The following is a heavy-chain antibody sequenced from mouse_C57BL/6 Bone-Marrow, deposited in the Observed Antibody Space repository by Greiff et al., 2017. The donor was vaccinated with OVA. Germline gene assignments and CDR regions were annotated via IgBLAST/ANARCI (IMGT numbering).Heavy chain of an antibody. CDR2: IDPETGGT. J-gene: IGHJ1*03. V-gene: IGHV1-15*01. CDR1: GYTFTDYE. Sequence: VQLQQSGAELVRPGASVTLSCKASGYTFTDYEMHWVKQTPVHGLEWIGAIDPETGGTAYNQKFKGKAILTADKSSSTAYMELRSLTSEDSAVYYCTRGGNYGYFDVWGTVTTVTVSS. CDR3: TRGGNYGYFDV. D-gene: IGHD2-1*01.